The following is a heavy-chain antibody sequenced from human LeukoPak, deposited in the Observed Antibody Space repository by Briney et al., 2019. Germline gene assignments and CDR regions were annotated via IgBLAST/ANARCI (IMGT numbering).Heavy chain of an antibody. D-gene: IGHD3-22*01. J-gene: IGHJ4*02. CDR2: IYSGGTT. CDR3: AKDRLVGVVVVTLDY. Sequence: GGSLRLSCAASGFTVSNGYMSWVRQAPGKGLEWVSVIYSGGTTYYADSVKGRFTISRDNSKNTLYLQMNSLRAEDTAVYYCAKDRLVGVVVVTLDYWGQGTLVTVSS. CDR1: GFTVSNGY. V-gene: IGHV3-53*01.